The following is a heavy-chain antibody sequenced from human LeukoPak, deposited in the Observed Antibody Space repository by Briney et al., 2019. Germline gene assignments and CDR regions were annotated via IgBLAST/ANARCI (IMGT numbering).Heavy chain of an antibody. CDR3: ARDHRPDIRTPSEFDP. D-gene: IGHD3-10*01. V-gene: IGHV1-24*01. J-gene: IGHJ5*02. Sequence: ASVKVSCKVSGYIFSELSMHWVRQAPGQGLEWMGGFNPEDGETFYAQKFQGRVTITADESTSTAYMELSSLRSEDTAVYYCARDHRPDIRTPSEFDPWGQGTLVTVSS. CDR2: FNPEDGET. CDR1: GYIFSELS.